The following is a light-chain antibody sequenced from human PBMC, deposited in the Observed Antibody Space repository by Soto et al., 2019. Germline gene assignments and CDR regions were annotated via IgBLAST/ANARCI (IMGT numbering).Light chain of an antibody. J-gene: IGLJ3*02. CDR1: SSDVGGYQS. CDR3: CSYAGRFSWV. CDR2: NVS. Sequence: QSALTQPRSVSGSPGQSVTISCTGTSSDVGGYQSVSWYQQHPGKGPKIIISNVSQRPSGVPNRFSASKSGNTASLTISGLQAEDEADYYCCSYAGRFSWVFGGGTKLTVL. V-gene: IGLV2-11*01.